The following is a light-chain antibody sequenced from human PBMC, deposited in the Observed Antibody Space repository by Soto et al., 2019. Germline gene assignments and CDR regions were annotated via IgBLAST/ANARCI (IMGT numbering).Light chain of an antibody. CDR2: GAS. J-gene: IGKJ2*01. Sequence: EIVLTQSPGTLSLSPGERATLSCRASQSVSSGYLAWYQQKPGQAPRLLIYGASSRATGIPDRLSGSGSGTDFTLTISRLAPEDFAVYYCQQYGSSGYTFGQGTTLEIK. CDR3: QQYGSSGYT. CDR1: QSVSSGY. V-gene: IGKV3-20*01.